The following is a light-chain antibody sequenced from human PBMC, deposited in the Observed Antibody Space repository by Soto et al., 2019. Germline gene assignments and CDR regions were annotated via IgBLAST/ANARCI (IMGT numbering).Light chain of an antibody. V-gene: IGKV1-27*01. CDR1: QGISKY. CDR3: QKYNSAPWT. CDR2: AAS. J-gene: IGKJ1*01. Sequence: DIPMTQSPSSLSASVGDRVTITCRASQGISKYLGWYQQKPGKVPELLIYAASTLQSGVPSRFSGSGSGTDFTLTISSLQSEDAATYYCQKYNSAPWTFGQGTKVEIK.